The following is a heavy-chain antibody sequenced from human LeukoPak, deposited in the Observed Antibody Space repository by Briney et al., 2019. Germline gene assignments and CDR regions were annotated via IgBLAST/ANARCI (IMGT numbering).Heavy chain of an antibody. D-gene: IGHD1-26*01. J-gene: IGHJ4*02. CDR1: GLTLSNYW. Sequence: GGSLRLSCTASGLTLSNYWMIWVRQAPGKGLQWVAKIKQDGSEKYYVDSVKGRFTISRDNAENSLYLQMNSLRDEDTAVYYCAARSSGNPYFWGQGTLVTVSS. CDR3: AARSSGNPYF. CDR2: IKQDGSEK. V-gene: IGHV3-7*03.